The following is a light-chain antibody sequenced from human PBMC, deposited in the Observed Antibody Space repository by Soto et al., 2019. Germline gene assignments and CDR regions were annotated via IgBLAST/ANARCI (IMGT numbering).Light chain of an antibody. CDR2: WAY. CDR3: NHYYSTPWT. J-gene: IGKJ1*01. V-gene: IGKV4-1*01. Sequence: DIVMTQSPDSLAVSLGERATINCKSSQSILYSPNNKNYLAWYQQKPGQPPKLLIYWAYTRESGVHDRFSGSGSGTEFTLTIKSLQAEDVAVYYCNHYYSTPWTFGQGTKVDI. CDR1: QSILYSPNNKNY.